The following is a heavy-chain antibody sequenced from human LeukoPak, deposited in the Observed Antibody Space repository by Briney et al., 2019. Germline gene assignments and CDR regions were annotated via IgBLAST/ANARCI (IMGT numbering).Heavy chain of an antibody. D-gene: IGHD2-15*01. CDR1: GFTFSNYY. CDR2: ISSGSSYI. J-gene: IGHJ4*02. Sequence: GGSLRLSCAASGFTFSNYYMNWVRQAPGKGLEWVSSISSGSSYIYYADSLKGRFTISRDNAQNSLYLQMNSLRAEDTAVYYCARDYEVVAATPAGGSGYWGQGTLVTVSS. V-gene: IGHV3-21*01. CDR3: ARDYEVVAATPAGGSGY.